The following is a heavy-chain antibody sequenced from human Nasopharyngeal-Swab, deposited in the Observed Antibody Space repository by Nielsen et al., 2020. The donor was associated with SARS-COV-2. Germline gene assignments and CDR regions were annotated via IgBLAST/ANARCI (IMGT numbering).Heavy chain of an antibody. D-gene: IGHD1-26*01. Sequence: GESLKISCTGSGSSFTTYWIGWVRQMPGKGLEWMGIIYPGDSNTRYSPSFQGQVTISVDKYSSTAYLQWSSLKASDTAIYYCARPMRPMGHYYFGMDVWGQGTTVTVSS. CDR3: ARPMRPMGHYYFGMDV. J-gene: IGHJ6*02. CDR1: GSSFTTYW. V-gene: IGHV5-51*01. CDR2: IYPGDSNT.